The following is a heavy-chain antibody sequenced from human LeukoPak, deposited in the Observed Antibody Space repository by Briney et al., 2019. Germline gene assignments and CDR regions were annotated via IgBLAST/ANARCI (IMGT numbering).Heavy chain of an antibody. D-gene: IGHD4-23*01. CDR1: GYTFTSYY. Sequence: GASVKVSCKASGYTFTSYYMHWVRQAPGQGLEWMGIINPSGGSTSYAQKFQGRVTMTRDTSTSTAYMELRSLRSDDTAVYYCARSERVVTVDWFDPWGQGTLVTVSS. CDR3: ARSERVVTVDWFDP. V-gene: IGHV1-46*01. CDR2: INPSGGST. J-gene: IGHJ5*02.